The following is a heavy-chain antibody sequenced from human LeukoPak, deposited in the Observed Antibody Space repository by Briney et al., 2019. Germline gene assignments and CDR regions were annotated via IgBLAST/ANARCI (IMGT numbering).Heavy chain of an antibody. V-gene: IGHV4-59*01. CDR3: AREGLLCGGGCYRDAFDI. J-gene: IGHJ3*02. D-gene: IGHD2-21*02. Sequence: SETLSLTCTVSGGSISSYYWSWIRQPPGKGLEWIGYNYYSGSFNYNPSLKSRVTISVDTSKNQFSLKLNSVTAADTAVCYCAREGLLCGGGCYRDAFDIWGQGTMVTVSS. CDR2: NYYSGSF. CDR1: GGSISSYY.